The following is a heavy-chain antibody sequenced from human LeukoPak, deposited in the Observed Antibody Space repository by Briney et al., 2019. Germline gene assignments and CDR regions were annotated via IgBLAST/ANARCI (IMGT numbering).Heavy chain of an antibody. J-gene: IGHJ4*02. D-gene: IGHD6-19*01. Sequence: GGSLRLSCAASGFPFSKFEMSWARQAAGKGLEWLSFISVTGDNTHYADSVRGRFTISRDSSRNTLYLQMNSLRDEDTALYYCVKGGWLDYWGQGTPVTVSS. CDR2: ISVTGDNT. CDR1: GFPFSKFE. V-gene: IGHV3-23*01. CDR3: VKGGWLDY.